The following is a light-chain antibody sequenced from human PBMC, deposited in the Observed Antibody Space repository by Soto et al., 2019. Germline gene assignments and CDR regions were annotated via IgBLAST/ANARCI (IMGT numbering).Light chain of an antibody. CDR3: QKYDSAAFT. CDR1: QGISNY. J-gene: IGKJ3*01. V-gene: IGKV1-27*01. CDR2: AAS. Sequence: DIQMTQSPSSLSASVGDRVTITCRASQGISNYLAWYQQKPGKVPKLLIYAASTLQSGVPSRFSGSGSGTDLTVTISSQQSEDVETYYCQKYDSAAFTFGPGTKVDIK.